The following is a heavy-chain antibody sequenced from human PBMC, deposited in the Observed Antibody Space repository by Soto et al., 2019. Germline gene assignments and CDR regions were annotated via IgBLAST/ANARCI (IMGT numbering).Heavy chain of an antibody. CDR3: ARGEGGFQY. CDR2: INHSGST. CDR1: GGSFRGYY. V-gene: IGHV4-34*01. J-gene: IGHJ1*01. Sequence: QVQLQQWGAGLLKPSETLSLSCAVYGGSFRGYYWTWIRQAPGKGLEGIGEINHSGSTNYNPSLKXRXIXXVDTSKNQFSLKLNPMTTADTAVYYCARGEGGFQYWSPGTLVTVSS.